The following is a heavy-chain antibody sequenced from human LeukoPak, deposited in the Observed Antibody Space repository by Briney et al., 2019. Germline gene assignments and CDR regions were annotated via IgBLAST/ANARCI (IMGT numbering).Heavy chain of an antibody. D-gene: IGHD1-1*01. CDR2: ISNSDGKT. Sequence: GGSLRLSCATSGFTFSSYAMSWVRQAPGKGLEWVSTISNSDGKTYYADSVKGRFTISRDNSKNTLYVQMNSLTAEDTAIYYCAKATGNLGNWGQGTLVTVSS. V-gene: IGHV3-23*01. J-gene: IGHJ4*02. CDR1: GFTFSSYA. CDR3: AKATGNLGN.